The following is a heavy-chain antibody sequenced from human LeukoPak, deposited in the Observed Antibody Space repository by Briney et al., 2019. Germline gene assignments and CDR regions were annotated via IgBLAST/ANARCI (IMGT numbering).Heavy chain of an antibody. CDR1: GFTFSSYG. Sequence: GGSLRLSCAASGFTFSSYGMHWVRQAPGKGLEWVAVISYDGSNKYYADSVKGRFTISRDNSKNTLYLQMNSLRAEDTAVYYCTTDGPQDIVVVPAAPKYYYMDVWGKGTTVTVSS. CDR3: TTDGPQDIVVVPAAPKYYYMDV. D-gene: IGHD2-2*01. J-gene: IGHJ6*03. CDR2: ISYDGSNK. V-gene: IGHV3-30*03.